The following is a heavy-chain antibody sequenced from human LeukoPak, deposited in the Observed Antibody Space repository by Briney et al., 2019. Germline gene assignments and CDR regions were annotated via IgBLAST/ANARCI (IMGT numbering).Heavy chain of an antibody. CDR2: ISDSGSP. CDR1: GGSISSSYY. CDR3: ARSTQRYCSGGTCFPYWFDP. D-gene: IGHD2-15*01. V-gene: IGHV4-61*01. J-gene: IGHJ5*02. Sequence: SETLSLTCTVSGGSISSSYYWGWIRQPPGKGLEWIGYISDSGSPSYNSSLKSRVTISIDTSKKQFSLMLSSVTAADTAIYYCARSTQRYCSGGTCFPYWFDPWGRGALVTVSS.